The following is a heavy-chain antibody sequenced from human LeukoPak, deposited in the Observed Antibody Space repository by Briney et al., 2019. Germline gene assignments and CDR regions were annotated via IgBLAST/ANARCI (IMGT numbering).Heavy chain of an antibody. J-gene: IGHJ4*02. CDR1: GFTFSSYW. D-gene: IGHD3-22*01. CDR3: AKDLSTGGMVVVITSMAFDY. CDR2: IKQDGSEK. Sequence: GGSLRLSCAASGFTFSSYWMSWVRQAPGKGLEWVANIKQDGSEKYYVDSVKGRFTISRDNSKNTLYLQMNSLRAEDTAVYYCAKDLSTGGMVVVITSMAFDYWGQGTLVTVSS. V-gene: IGHV3-7*03.